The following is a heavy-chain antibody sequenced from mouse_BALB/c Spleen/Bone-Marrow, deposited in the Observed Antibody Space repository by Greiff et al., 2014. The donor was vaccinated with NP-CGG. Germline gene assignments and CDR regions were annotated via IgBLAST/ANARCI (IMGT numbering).Heavy chain of an antibody. D-gene: IGHD1-2*01. Sequence: VQLVESGPGLVAPSQSLSITCTVSGFSLTNYGVHWVRQPPGKGLEWLGVIWADGSTNYNSALMSRLSISKDNSKSQGFFKKNSLQTDDTAMYYCARITTATGAMDYWGQGTSVTVSS. CDR2: IWADGST. CDR3: ARITTATGAMDY. V-gene: IGHV2-9*02. CDR1: GFSLTNYG. J-gene: IGHJ4*01.